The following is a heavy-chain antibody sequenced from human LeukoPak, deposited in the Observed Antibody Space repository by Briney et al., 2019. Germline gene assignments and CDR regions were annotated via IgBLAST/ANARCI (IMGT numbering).Heavy chain of an antibody. CDR3: ARDLGYCSGGSCEAFDY. V-gene: IGHV3-21*01. D-gene: IGHD2-15*01. CDR1: GFTFSSYW. J-gene: IGHJ4*02. Sequence: GGSLRLSCAASGFTFSSYWMSWVRQAPGKGLEWVSSISSSSSYIYYADSVKGRFTISRDNAKNSLYLQMNSLRAEDTAVYYCARDLGYCSGGSCEAFDYWGQGTLVTVSS. CDR2: ISSSSSYI.